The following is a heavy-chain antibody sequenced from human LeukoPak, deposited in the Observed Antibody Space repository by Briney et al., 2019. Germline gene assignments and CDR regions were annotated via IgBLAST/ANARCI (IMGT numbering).Heavy chain of an antibody. CDR1: GGSFSGYH. D-gene: IGHD4-23*01. CDR3: ARVPTTAVTTPYYFDF. V-gene: IGHV4-34*01. J-gene: IGHJ4*02. CDR2: INDRGHT. Sequence: SDTLSLTCAVHGGSFSGYHWNWIRQSPGRGVEWIGEINDRGHTNYSPSLESRGTIFVDTSKKQFTLKLYSVTAADTAIYYCARVPTTAVTTPYYFDFWGQGTLVTVSS.